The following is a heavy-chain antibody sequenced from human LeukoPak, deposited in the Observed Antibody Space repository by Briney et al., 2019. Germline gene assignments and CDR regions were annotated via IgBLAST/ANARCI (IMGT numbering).Heavy chain of an antibody. CDR1: GFIFSTYA. V-gene: IGHV3-23*01. D-gene: IGHD6-13*01. Sequence: GGSLRLSCATSGFIFSTYALSWVRQAPGKGLEWASSISGSGGSTYHADSVKGRFTISRDSSKNTLYLQMNSLRAEDTAIYYCARVIRAALGKGYLDYWGQGTLVTVSS. J-gene: IGHJ4*02. CDR3: ARVIRAALGKGYLDY. CDR2: ISGSGGST.